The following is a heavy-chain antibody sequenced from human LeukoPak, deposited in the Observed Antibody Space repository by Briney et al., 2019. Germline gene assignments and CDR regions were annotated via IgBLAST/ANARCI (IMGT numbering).Heavy chain of an antibody. Sequence: PGGSLRLSCAASGFTFSSYGMHWVRQAPGKGLEWVAVIWYDGSNKYYADSVKGRFTISRDNSKNTLYLQMNSLRAEDTAVYYCARDLVPYDSSGYSPGGFDYWGQGILVTVSS. D-gene: IGHD3-22*01. CDR1: GFTFSSYG. CDR3: ARDLVPYDSSGYSPGGFDY. CDR2: IWYDGSNK. V-gene: IGHV3-33*01. J-gene: IGHJ4*02.